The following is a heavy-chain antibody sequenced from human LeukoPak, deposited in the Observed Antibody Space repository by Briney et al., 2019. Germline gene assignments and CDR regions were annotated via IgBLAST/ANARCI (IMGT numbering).Heavy chain of an antibody. CDR2: IYYSGST. Sequence: SETLSLTCTVSGGSISSGDYYWSWIRQPPGKGLEWIGYIYYSGSTSYNPSLKSRVTISVDTSKNQFSLKLSSVTAAATAVYYCARDAGYTYGPFDYWGQGTLVTVSS. D-gene: IGHD5-18*01. J-gene: IGHJ4*02. CDR1: GGSISSGDYY. CDR3: ARDAGYTYGPFDY. V-gene: IGHV4-30-4*01.